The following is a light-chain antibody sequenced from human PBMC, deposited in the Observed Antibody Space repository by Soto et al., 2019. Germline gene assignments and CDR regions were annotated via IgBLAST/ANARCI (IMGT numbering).Light chain of an antibody. Sequence: ELVMTQSPASLSVSPGERVTLSCRASQSVNSHLAWYQQKPGQAPRLLILGESTRATGTPARFSGSGSGTDFTLTISSLQSEDFAVYYCQQYNNWPLTVGGGTKVEIK. J-gene: IGKJ4*01. CDR1: QSVNSH. CDR2: GES. CDR3: QQYNNWPLT. V-gene: IGKV3D-15*01.